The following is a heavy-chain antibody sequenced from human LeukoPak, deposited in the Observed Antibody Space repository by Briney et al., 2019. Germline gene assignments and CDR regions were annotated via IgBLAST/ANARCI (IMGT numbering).Heavy chain of an antibody. CDR2: IYHSGST. CDR3: ARDSNLEYSSSRGLGR. D-gene: IGHD6-6*01. J-gene: IGHJ4*02. V-gene: IGHV4-38-2*02. Sequence: PSETLSLTCAVSGYSISSGYYWGWIRQPPGKGLEWIGSIYHSGSTYYNPSLKSRVTISVDTSKNQFSLRLTTVTAADTAVYCARDSNLEYSSSRGLGRWGQGTLVTVSS. CDR1: GYSISSGYY.